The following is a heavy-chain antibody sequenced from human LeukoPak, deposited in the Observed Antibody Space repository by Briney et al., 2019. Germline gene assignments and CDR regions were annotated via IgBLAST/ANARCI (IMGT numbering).Heavy chain of an antibody. CDR1: GVTFSSYW. D-gene: IGHD4-17*01. CDR3: ARAPRFYGDYGCDY. J-gene: IGHJ4*02. Sequence: GGSLRLSCAASGVTFSSYWMHWVRQAPGKGLGWVSRINSDGSSTSYADSVKGRFTISRDNAKNTLYLQMNSLRAEDTAVYYCARAPRFYGDYGCDYWGQGTLVTVSS. CDR2: INSDGSST. V-gene: IGHV3-74*01.